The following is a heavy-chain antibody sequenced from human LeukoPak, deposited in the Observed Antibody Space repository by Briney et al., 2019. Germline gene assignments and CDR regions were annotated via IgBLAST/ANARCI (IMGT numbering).Heavy chain of an antibody. D-gene: IGHD3-3*01. CDR2: IKSKTDGGTT. CDR3: TTRSRTIFGVASY. J-gene: IGHJ4*02. V-gene: IGHV3-15*01. CDR1: GFTFSNAW. Sequence: GGSLRLSCAASGFTFSNAWMSWVRQAPGKGLEWVGRIKSKTDGGTTDYAAPVKGRFTISRDDSKNTLYLQMNSLKTEDTAVYYCTTRSRTIFGVASYWGQGTLVTVSS.